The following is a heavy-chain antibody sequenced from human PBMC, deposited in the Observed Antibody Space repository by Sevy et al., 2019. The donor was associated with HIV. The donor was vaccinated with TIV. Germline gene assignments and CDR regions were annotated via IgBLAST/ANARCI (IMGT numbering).Heavy chain of an antibody. V-gene: IGHV3-23*01. D-gene: IGHD6-19*01. J-gene: IGHJ3*02. CDR1: GFTFSSYA. CDR2: ISGSGGST. Sequence: GSLRLSCAASGFTFSSYAMSWVRQAPGKGLEWVSAISGSGGSTYYADSVKGRFTISRDNSKNTLYLQMNSLRAEDTAVYYCAKERRRYSSGWFDAFDIWGQGTMVTVSS. CDR3: AKERRRYSSGWFDAFDI.